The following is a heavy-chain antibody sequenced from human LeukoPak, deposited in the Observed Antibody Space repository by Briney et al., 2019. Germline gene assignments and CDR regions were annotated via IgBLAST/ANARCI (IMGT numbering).Heavy chain of an antibody. J-gene: IGHJ4*02. V-gene: IGHV4-59*06. Sequence: SETLSLTCTVSGGSISSYYWSWIRQPPGKGLEWIGYIYYSGSTYYNPSLKSRVTISVDTSKNQFSLKLSSVTAADTAVYYCASADIVATTAVGFFDYWGQGTLVTVSS. CDR1: GGSISSYY. CDR3: ASADIVATTAVGFFDY. CDR2: IYYSGST. D-gene: IGHD5-12*01.